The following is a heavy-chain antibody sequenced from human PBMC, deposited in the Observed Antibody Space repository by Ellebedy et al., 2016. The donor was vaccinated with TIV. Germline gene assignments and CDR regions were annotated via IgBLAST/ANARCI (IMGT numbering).Heavy chain of an antibody. V-gene: IGHV3-23*01. J-gene: IGHJ6*02. CDR2: ISASGDRT. CDR1: GFTFSSHH. D-gene: IGHD2-2*01. Sequence: GGSLRLSXAASGFTFSSHHMVWVRQAPGKGLESVASISASGDRTYYADSVRGRFTISRDNSKNTLYLQMNSLRAEDTAGYYCAKDQASSPAADYYYGLDVWGQGTTVTVSS. CDR3: AKDQASSPAADYYYGLDV.